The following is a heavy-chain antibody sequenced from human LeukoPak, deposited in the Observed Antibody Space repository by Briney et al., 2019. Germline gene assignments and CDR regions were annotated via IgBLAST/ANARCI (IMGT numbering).Heavy chain of an antibody. D-gene: IGHD3-9*01. J-gene: IGHJ5*02. CDR1: GYTFTSYY. Sequence: GASVKVSCKASGYTFTSYYMHWVRQAPGQGLEWMGIINPSGGSTSYAQKFQGRVTMTRDTSTSTVYVELSSLRSEDTAVYYCARLGENGLLTGYFYPWGQGTLVTVSS. CDR3: ARLGENGLLTGYFYP. CDR2: INPSGGST. V-gene: IGHV1-46*01.